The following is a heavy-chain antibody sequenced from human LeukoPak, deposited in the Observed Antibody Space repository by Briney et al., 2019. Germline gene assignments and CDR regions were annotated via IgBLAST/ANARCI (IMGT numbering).Heavy chain of an antibody. V-gene: IGHV3-48*03. CDR1: GFTFSSFE. J-gene: IGHJ5*02. CDR3: AKDRGDYTNWFDP. Sequence: GGSLRLSCAASGFTFSSFEMNWVRQAPGKGLEWLSHISTSGSTKYYANSVKGRFTISRDNSKNTLYLQMNSPRAEDTAIYYCAKDRGDYTNWFDPWGQGTLVTVSS. CDR2: ISTSGSTK. D-gene: IGHD4-17*01.